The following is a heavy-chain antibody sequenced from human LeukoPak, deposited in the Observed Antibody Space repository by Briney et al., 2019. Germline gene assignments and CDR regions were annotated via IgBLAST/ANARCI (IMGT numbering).Heavy chain of an antibody. V-gene: IGHV4-59*01. CDR1: GGSISIYY. D-gene: IGHD3-10*01. Sequence: SETLSLTCTVSGGSISIYYWSWIRQPPGKGREWIGYIYYNGCTNHNPPLKSPVTIPVETSKNQLSLKLSSVTAADTAVYYCARDGGFGESSFDYWGQGTLVTVSS. CDR3: ARDGGFGESSFDY. J-gene: IGHJ4*02. CDR2: IYYNGCT.